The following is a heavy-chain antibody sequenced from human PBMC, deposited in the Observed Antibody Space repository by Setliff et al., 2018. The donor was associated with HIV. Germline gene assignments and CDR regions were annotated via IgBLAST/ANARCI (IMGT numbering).Heavy chain of an antibody. CDR2: IYYRGDT. CDR1: GASITSGYY. J-gene: IGHJ4*02. Sequence: SETLSLTCTVSGASITSGYYWSWVRRRPGRGLEWIGHIYYRGDTYYSPSLKSRLAISVDTSKMQFSLTVTSMTAADTAVYYCARVRTGDRSFDFWGQGTLVTVSS. D-gene: IGHD1-1*01. V-gene: IGHV4-31*03. CDR3: ARVRTGDRSFDF.